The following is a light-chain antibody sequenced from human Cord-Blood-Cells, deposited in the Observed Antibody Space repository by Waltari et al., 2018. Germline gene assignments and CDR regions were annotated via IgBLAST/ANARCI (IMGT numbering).Light chain of an antibody. Sequence: QSALTQPASVSGSPGQSITISCPGTSSAVGGYHYVSWYQQHPGKAPKLMIYDVSNRPSGVSNRFSGSKSGNTASLTISGLQAEDEADYYCSSYTSSSTLYVFGTGTKVTVL. CDR2: DVS. CDR1: SSAVGGYHY. V-gene: IGLV2-14*01. CDR3: SSYTSSSTLYV. J-gene: IGLJ1*01.